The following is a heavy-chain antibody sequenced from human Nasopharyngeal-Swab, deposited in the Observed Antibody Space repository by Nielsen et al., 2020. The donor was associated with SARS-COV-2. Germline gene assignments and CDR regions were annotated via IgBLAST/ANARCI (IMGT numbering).Heavy chain of an antibody. V-gene: IGHV7-4-1*02. CDR3: ARAFVSSWPYYYYYGMDV. Sequence: WVRQAPGQGLEWMGWINTNTGNPTYAQGFTGRFVFSLDTSVSTAYLQISSLKAEDTAVHYCARAFVSSWPYYYYYGMDVWGQGTTVTVSS. D-gene: IGHD6-13*01. CDR2: INTNTGNP. J-gene: IGHJ6*02.